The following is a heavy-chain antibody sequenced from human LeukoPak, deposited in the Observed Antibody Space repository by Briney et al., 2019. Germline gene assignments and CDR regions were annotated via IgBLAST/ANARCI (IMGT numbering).Heavy chain of an antibody. V-gene: IGHV3-30*18. CDR3: AKDDDSSGYYGY. Sequence: GGSLRLSCAASGFTFSSYGMHWVRQAPGKRLEWVAVISYDGSNKYYADSVKGRFTISRDNSKNTLYLQMNSLRAEDTAVYYCAKDDDSSGYYGYWGQGTLVTVSS. CDR2: ISYDGSNK. CDR1: GFTFSSYG. J-gene: IGHJ4*02. D-gene: IGHD3-22*01.